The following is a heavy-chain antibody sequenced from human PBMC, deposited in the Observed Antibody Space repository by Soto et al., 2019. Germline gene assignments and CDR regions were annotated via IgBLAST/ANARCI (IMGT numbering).Heavy chain of an antibody. CDR3: ARGLGIQLWLRLDY. CDR1: GGSFSGYY. D-gene: IGHD5-18*01. J-gene: IGHJ4*02. V-gene: IGHV4-34*01. Sequence: SETLSLTCAVYGGSFSGYYWSWIRQPPGKGLEWIGEINHSGSTNYNPSLKSRVTISVDTSKNQFSLKLSSVTAADTAVYYCARGLGIQLWLRLDYWGQGTLVTVSS. CDR2: INHSGST.